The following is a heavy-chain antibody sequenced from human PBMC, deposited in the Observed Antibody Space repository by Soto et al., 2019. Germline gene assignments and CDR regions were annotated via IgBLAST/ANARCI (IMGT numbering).Heavy chain of an antibody. CDR1: GGSISSYY. CDR3: TRDLDIGQRGYGQSNV. D-gene: IGHD5-12*01. V-gene: IGHV4-59*01. Sequence: SETLSLTCTISGGSISSYYWSWIRQTPGKGLEWIGYVYFSGSTNYNPSLKSRVLISIDTSRNQFSLKLNSVTAADTAVYYCTRDLDIGQRGYGQSNVWGQGNTVAVSS. J-gene: IGHJ6*02. CDR2: VYFSGST.